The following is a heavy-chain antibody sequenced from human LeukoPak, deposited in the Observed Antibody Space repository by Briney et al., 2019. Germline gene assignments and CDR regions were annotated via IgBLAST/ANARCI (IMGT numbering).Heavy chain of an antibody. D-gene: IGHD3-10*01. Sequence: GGSLRLSCAASGFTFSSYAMHWVRHAPGKGLEWVVVISYDGSNKYYADSVKGRFTISGDNSKNTLYLQMNSLRAEDTAVYYCAREGNPLLWFGELDYWGQGTLVTVSS. V-gene: IGHV3-30-3*01. J-gene: IGHJ4*02. CDR1: GFTFSSYA. CDR2: ISYDGSNK. CDR3: AREGNPLLWFGELDY.